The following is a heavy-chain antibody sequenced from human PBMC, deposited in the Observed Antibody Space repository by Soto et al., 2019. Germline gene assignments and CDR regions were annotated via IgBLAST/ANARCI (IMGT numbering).Heavy chain of an antibody. J-gene: IGHJ4*02. CDR1: SGSMYGFY. D-gene: IGHD3-10*01. Sequence: QVQLQESGPGLVKPSETLSLNCTVSSGSMYGFYWSWFRQSAGKGLEWIGRIYTSGATSYHPSLTSLVSMSVSDSKTQFYLRLTSVTAADTAVYYCARANRPFRGDGAFDSWGQGTLVTVSS. CDR3: ARANRPFRGDGAFDS. CDR2: IYTSGAT. V-gene: IGHV4-4*07.